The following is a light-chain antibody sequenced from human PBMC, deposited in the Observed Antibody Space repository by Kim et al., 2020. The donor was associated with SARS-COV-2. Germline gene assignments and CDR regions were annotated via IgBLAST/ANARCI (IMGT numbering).Light chain of an antibody. V-gene: IGKV1-16*02. CDR3: QQYKSYPVT. CDR2: AAS. J-gene: IGKJ4*01. CDR1: QDISSS. Sequence: AYVGDRVSITCRASQDISSSLAWFQQRPGKAPRSLIYAASTLQNGVPPNFSGSGSGTDFTLTISSLQPEDFATYYCQQYKSYPVTFGGGTKVDIK.